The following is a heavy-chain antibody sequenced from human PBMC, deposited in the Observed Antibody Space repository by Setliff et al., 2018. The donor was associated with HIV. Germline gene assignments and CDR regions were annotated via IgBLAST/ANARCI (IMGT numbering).Heavy chain of an antibody. D-gene: IGHD2-15*01. CDR3: ARGGFNHAFDI. CDR2: IGQDGSEK. CDR1: GFTFSDYW. J-gene: IGHJ3*02. Sequence: QPGGSLRLSCTASGFTFSDYWMCWVRQAPGKGLEWVANIGQDGSEKNYADSVKGRFTISRDNAKSTVYLQMGSLSADDTAVYYCARGGFNHAFDIWGQGTMVTVSS. V-gene: IGHV3-7*01.